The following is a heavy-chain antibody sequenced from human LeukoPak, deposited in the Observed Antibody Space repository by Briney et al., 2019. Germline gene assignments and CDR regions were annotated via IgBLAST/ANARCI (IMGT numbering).Heavy chain of an antibody. D-gene: IGHD5-24*01. CDR2: IHNSGST. Sequence: PSETLSLTCTVSGGSISNYYWSWIRQTPGKGLEWIGYIHNSGSTKYNPSLKSPVSISVDTSKNQFSLKVNSVTAADTAVYYCARTEAIGDGYNYWGQGTLVTVSS. J-gene: IGHJ4*02. CDR1: GGSISNYY. V-gene: IGHV4-59*01. CDR3: ARTEAIGDGYNY.